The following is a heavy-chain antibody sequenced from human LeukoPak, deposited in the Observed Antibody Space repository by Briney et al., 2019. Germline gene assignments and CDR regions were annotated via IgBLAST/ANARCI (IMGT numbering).Heavy chain of an antibody. V-gene: IGHV3-30*03. J-gene: IGHJ6*02. CDR2: ISYDGSNK. Sequence: PGRSLRLSCAASVFTFSSYVMHWLRQAPGKGLEWVAVISYDGSNKYYADSVKGRFTISRDNSKNTLYLQMNSLRADDTAVYYCATRDLYYDFWSGYGSYGMDVWGQGTTATVSS. CDR1: VFTFSSYV. D-gene: IGHD3-3*01. CDR3: ATRDLYYDFWSGYGSYGMDV.